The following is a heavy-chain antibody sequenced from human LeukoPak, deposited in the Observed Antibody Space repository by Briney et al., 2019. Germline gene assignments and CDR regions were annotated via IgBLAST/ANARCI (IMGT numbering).Heavy chain of an antibody. CDR1: GTSISSGSYY. V-gene: IGHV4-61*02. CDR2: FFTSGNT. D-gene: IGHD1-26*01. Sequence: SQTLSLTCAVSGTSISSGSYYWSWIRQPAGKGLEWIGRFFTSGNTNYNPSLKSRVTISVDTSKNQFSLKLSSVTAADTAVYYCARDGRVGATYDYWGQGTLVTVSS. CDR3: ARDGRVGATYDY. J-gene: IGHJ4*02.